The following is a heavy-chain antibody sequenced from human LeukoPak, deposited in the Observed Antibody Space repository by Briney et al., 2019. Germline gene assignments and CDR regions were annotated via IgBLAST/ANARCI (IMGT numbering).Heavy chain of an antibody. Sequence: PSETLSLTCTVSGGSISSSSYYWGWIRQPPVKGLKWIGSIYYSGSTYYNPSLKSRVTISVDTSKNQFSLKLSSVTAADTAVYYCARDTSGDNDYGDYWGQGTLVTVSS. D-gene: IGHD1-14*01. CDR3: ARDTSGDNDYGDY. V-gene: IGHV4-39*07. CDR2: IYYSGST. CDR1: GGSISSSSYY. J-gene: IGHJ4*02.